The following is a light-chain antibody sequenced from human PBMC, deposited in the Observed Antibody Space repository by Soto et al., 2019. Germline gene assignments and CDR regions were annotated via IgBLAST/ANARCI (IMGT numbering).Light chain of an antibody. V-gene: IGLV1-51*02. CDR3: GTWDSSLSALYA. CDR1: SSNIGNNY. J-gene: IGLJ1*01. Sequence: QSALTQPPSVSAAPGQKVTISCSGSSSNIGNNYVSWYQQLPGTAPKLLIYENNKRPSGIPDRFSGSKSGTSATLGITGLQTGDGADYYCGTWDSSLSALYAFGTGTKVTVL. CDR2: ENN.